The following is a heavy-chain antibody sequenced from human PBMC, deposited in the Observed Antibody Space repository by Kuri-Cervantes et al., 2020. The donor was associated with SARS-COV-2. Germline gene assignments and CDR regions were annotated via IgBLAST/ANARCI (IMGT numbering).Heavy chain of an antibody. CDR2: INPKSGGT. CDR1: GYTFTAYN. J-gene: IGHJ6*03. D-gene: IGHD2/OR15-2a*01. CDR3: ARDGQPIHPCNSGVCYYYYYYMDV. Sequence: ASVKVSCKSSGYTFTAYNIHWVRQAPGQGLEWLGWINPKSGGTNHAQEFQGRITMTRDTSISTVYMELTRLRSDGTAVYYCARDGQPIHPCNSGVCYYYYYYMDVWGKGTTVTVSS. V-gene: IGHV1-2*02.